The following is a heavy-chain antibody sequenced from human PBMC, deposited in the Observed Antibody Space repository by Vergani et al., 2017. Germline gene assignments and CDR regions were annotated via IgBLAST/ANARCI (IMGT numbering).Heavy chain of an antibody. D-gene: IGHD3-10*01. Sequence: QVQLQQWGAGLLKPSETLSLTCAVYGGSFSGYYWSWIRQPPGKGLEWIGEINHSGSTNYNPSLKSRVTISVDTSKNQFSLKLNSVTAADTAVYYCARGRAVRGVYDPPLYWGQGTLVTVSS. CDR2: INHSGST. CDR3: ARGRAVRGVYDPPLY. V-gene: IGHV4-34*01. CDR1: GGSFSGYY. J-gene: IGHJ4*02.